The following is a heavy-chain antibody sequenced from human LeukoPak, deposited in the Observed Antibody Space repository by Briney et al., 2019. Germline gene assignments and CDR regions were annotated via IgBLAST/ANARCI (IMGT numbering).Heavy chain of an antibody. CDR2: IRYDGSNK. CDR1: GFTFSSYG. J-gene: IGHJ4*02. CDR3: ARVDYGDYSRHFDY. Sequence: GGSLRLSCAASGFTFSSYGMHWVRQAPGKGLEWVAFIRYDGSNKYYADSVKGRFTISRDNSKNTLYLQMNSLRAEDTAVYYCARVDYGDYSRHFDYWGQGTLVTVSS. D-gene: IGHD4-17*01. V-gene: IGHV3-30*02.